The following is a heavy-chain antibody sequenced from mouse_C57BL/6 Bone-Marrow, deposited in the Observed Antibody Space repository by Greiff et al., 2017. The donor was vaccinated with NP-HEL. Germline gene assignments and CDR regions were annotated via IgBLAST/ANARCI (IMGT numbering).Heavy chain of an antibody. J-gene: IGHJ2*01. CDR1: GYTFTDYY. Sequence: VQLQQSGPVLVKPGASVKMSCKASGYTFTDYYMNWVKQSHGKSLEWIGDINPYNGGTSYNQKFKGKATLSVDNSSSTAYMELNSLTSEDSAVYYCARRGTTVIARLDYWGQGTTLTVSS. V-gene: IGHV1-19*01. CDR2: INPYNGGT. CDR3: ARRGTTVIARLDY. D-gene: IGHD1-1*01.